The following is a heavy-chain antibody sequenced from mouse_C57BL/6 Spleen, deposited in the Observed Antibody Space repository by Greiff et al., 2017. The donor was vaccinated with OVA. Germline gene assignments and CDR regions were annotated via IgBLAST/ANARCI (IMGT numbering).Heavy chain of an antibody. CDR2: IYPGDGDT. V-gene: IGHV1-82*01. CDR3: ARGGWAPSMDY. CDR1: GYAFSSSW. J-gene: IGHJ4*01. Sequence: VQLQESGPELVKPGASVKISCKASGYAFSSSWMNWVKQRPGKGLEWIGRIYPGDGDTNYNGKFKGKATLTADKSSSTAYMQLSSLTSEDSAVYFCARGGWAPSMDYWGQGTSVTVSS. D-gene: IGHD3-3*01.